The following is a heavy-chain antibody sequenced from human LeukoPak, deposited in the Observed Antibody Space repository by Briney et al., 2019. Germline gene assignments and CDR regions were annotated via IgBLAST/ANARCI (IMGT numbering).Heavy chain of an antibody. Sequence: GGSLRLSCAASGFTVSTNYMSWVRQAPGKGLEWVSVIYTGGDTYYSDSVKGRFTISRDNSKNTLYLQMNSLRAEDTAVYYCARVGSCSGGTCYYLDYWGQGALVSVSS. J-gene: IGHJ4*02. CDR2: IYTGGDT. V-gene: IGHV3-53*01. CDR1: GFTVSTNY. D-gene: IGHD2-15*01. CDR3: ARVGSCSGGTCYYLDY.